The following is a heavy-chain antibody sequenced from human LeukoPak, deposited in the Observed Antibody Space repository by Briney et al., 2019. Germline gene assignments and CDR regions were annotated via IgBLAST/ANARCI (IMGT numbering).Heavy chain of an antibody. CDR1: GYTFTIYY. Sequence: ASVTVSCKTSGYTFTIYYMHWVRQAPGQGLEWMGIINPSVGTTTYAQKFQGRVTMTRDTSTSTVYMELSSLRSEDTALYYCARGDLYDRSVYNWFDPWGQGTLVIVSS. CDR2: INPSVGTT. D-gene: IGHD3-22*01. CDR3: ARGDLYDRSVYNWFDP. V-gene: IGHV1-46*01. J-gene: IGHJ5*02.